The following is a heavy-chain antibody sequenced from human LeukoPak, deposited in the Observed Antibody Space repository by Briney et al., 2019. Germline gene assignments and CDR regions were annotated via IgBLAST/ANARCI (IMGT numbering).Heavy chain of an antibody. CDR3: ARAGPEVGVGGDYYYYGVDV. D-gene: IGHD1-26*01. J-gene: IGHJ6*02. CDR2: ISAYNGNT. CDR1: GYTFTSYG. Sequence: GASVKVSCKASGYTFTSYGISWVRQAPGQGLEWMGWISAYNGNTNYAQKLQGRVTMTTDTSTSTAYMELRSLRSDDTAVYYCARAGPEVGVGGDYYYYGVDVWGQGTTVTVSS. V-gene: IGHV1-18*01.